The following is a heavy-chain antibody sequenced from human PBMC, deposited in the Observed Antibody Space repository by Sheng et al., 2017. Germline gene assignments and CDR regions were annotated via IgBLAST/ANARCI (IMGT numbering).Heavy chain of an antibody. CDR1: GGTFSSYA. V-gene: IGHV1-69*13. D-gene: IGHD2-2*01. J-gene: IGHJ5*02. CDR2: IIPIFGTA. CDR3: ARDRLVGYCSSTSCLRWFDP. Sequence: QVQLVQSGAEVKKPGSSVKVSCKASGGTFSSYAISWVRQAPGQGLEWMGGIIPIFGTANYAQKFQGRVTITADESTSTAYMELSSLRSEDTAVYYCARDRLVGYCSSTSCLRWFDPWGQGTLVTVSS.